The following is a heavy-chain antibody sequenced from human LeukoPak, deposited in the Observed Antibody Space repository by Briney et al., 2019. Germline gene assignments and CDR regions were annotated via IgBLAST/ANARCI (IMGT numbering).Heavy chain of an antibody. Sequence: GGSLRLSCAASGFTFSSYWMSWVRQAPGKGLEWVANIKQDGSEKYYVDSVNGRFTISRDNAKNSLHLQMNSLRAEDTAVYYCAREIRSYCSSTSCLNWFDPWGQGTLVTVSS. CDR2: IKQDGSEK. V-gene: IGHV3-7*01. CDR1: GFTFSSYW. J-gene: IGHJ5*02. D-gene: IGHD2-2*01. CDR3: AREIRSYCSSTSCLNWFDP.